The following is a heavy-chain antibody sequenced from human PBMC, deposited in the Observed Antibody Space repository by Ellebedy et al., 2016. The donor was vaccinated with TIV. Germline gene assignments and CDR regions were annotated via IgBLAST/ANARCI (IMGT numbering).Heavy chain of an antibody. CDR3: ARVLRATSGMDV. Sequence: ASVKVSCKASGYTFTANYIHWVRQAPGQGLEWMGWISPDSGGTNFAQKFQGRVTMTRDTSVNTAYMELSRLQSDDTAVYHCARVLRATSGMDVWGQGTTVIVS. V-gene: IGHV1-2*02. D-gene: IGHD4/OR15-4a*01. J-gene: IGHJ6*02. CDR1: GYTFTANY. CDR2: ISPDSGGT.